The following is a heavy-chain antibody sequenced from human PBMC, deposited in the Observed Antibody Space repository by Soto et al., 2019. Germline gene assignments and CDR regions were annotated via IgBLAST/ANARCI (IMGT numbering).Heavy chain of an antibody. CDR3: GCLRLDSYGCNGYREKDM. J-gene: IGHJ6*02. D-gene: IGHD5-18*01. CDR2: IYPGDSDT. V-gene: IGHV5-51*01. CDR1: GYSFTNDW. Sequence: GESRKISCQGSGYSFTNDWLSWLRQKPGKGLEWMGIIYPGDSDTAYSPSFQGQVTISADKATSTAYLQWSSLKASDTAMYYCGCLRLDSYGCNGYREKDMWGQRITLTVS.